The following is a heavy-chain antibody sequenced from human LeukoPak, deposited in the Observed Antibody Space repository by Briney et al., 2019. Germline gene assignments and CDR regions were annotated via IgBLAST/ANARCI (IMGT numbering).Heavy chain of an antibody. V-gene: IGHV3-23*01. D-gene: IGHD4-17*01. CDR3: ARTFDYGDYVVPLGY. CDR1: GFTFSSYA. CDR2: ISGSGGST. Sequence: PGGSLRLSCAASGFTFSSYAMSWVRQAPGKGLEWVSAISGSGGSTYYADSVKGRFTISRDNSKNTLYLQMNSLRAEDTAVYYCARTFDYGDYVVPLGYWGQGTLVTVSS. J-gene: IGHJ4*02.